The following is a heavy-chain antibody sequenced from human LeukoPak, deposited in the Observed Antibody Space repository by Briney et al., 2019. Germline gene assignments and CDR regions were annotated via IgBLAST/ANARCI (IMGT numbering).Heavy chain of an antibody. CDR2: ISSSSSYI. Sequence: GGSLRLSCAASGFTFSSYSMNWVRHAPGKGLEWVSSISSSSSYIFYADSVKGRFTISRYKAKNSLYLQMNSLRAEDTAVYYCARVRGIAAAVDYWGQGTLVTVSS. CDR1: GFTFSSYS. J-gene: IGHJ4*02. CDR3: ARVRGIAAAVDY. D-gene: IGHD6-13*01. V-gene: IGHV3-21*01.